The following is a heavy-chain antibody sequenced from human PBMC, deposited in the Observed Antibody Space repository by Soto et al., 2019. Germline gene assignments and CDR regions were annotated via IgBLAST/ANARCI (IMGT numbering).Heavy chain of an antibody. Sequence: KSWIRQAPGKGLEWVSHISSRSSYTNYADSVKGRFTISRDNAKNTLYLQMNRLRAEDTAVYYCARDHSLGGYSYGNFDCWGPG. CDR3: ARDHSLGGYSYGNFDC. V-gene: IGHV3-11*06. D-gene: IGHD5-18*01. CDR2: ISSRSSYT. J-gene: IGHJ4*02.